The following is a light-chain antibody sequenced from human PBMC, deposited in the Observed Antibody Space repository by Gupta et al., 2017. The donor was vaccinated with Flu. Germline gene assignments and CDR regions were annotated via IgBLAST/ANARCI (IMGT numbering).Light chain of an antibody. CDR3: QQDDTYWT. Sequence: DIQMTQSPSTLSASVGDRVTITCRASQSISNWLAWYQQKPGKAPKLLIYKASSLETGVPSRFSGSGSGTEFTLTSSSLQPDDFATYYCQQDDTYWTFGQGTKVEIK. CDR2: KAS. J-gene: IGKJ1*01. CDR1: QSISNW. V-gene: IGKV1-5*03.